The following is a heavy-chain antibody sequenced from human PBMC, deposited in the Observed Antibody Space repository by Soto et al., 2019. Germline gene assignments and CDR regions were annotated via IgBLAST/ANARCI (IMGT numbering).Heavy chain of an antibody. V-gene: IGHV4-31*03. Sequence: QVQLQESGPGLVKPSQTLSLTCTVSGGSISSGGYYWSWIRQHPGKGLEWIGYIYYSGSTYYNPSLKSRVTISVDTSKNQSSRKLSSVTAADTAVYYCARDKWTTGFRGAFDIWGQGTMVTVSS. CDR1: GGSISSGGYY. CDR2: IYYSGST. CDR3: ARDKWTTGFRGAFDI. D-gene: IGHD4-17*01. J-gene: IGHJ3*02.